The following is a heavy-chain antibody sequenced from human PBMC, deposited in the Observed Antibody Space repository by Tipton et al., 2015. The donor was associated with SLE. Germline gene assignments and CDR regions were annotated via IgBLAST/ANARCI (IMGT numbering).Heavy chain of an antibody. D-gene: IGHD6-13*01. CDR2: IYYSGST. CDR3: ARQKGYSSTRGAFDI. Sequence: TLSLTCTVSGGSISSSSYYWGWIRQPPGKGLEWIGSIYYSGSTYYNPSLKSRVTISVDTSKNQFSLKLSSVTAADTAVYYCARQKGYSSTRGAFDIWGQGTMVTVSS. J-gene: IGHJ3*02. V-gene: IGHV4-39*07. CDR1: GGSISSSSYY.